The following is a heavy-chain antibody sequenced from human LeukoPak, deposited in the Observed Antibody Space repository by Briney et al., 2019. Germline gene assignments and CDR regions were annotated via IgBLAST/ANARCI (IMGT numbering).Heavy chain of an antibody. D-gene: IGHD3-16*01. Sequence: GGSLRLSCAASGFTFSSHEMNWVRQAPGKGLEWVSYISSSGSTIYYADSVKGRFTISRDNAKNSLYLQMNSLRAEDTAVYYCARVPYDYVWGSYGGDYYFDYWGQGTLVTVSS. CDR3: ARVPYDYVWGSYGGDYYFDY. J-gene: IGHJ4*02. CDR1: GFTFSSHE. CDR2: ISSSGSTI. V-gene: IGHV3-48*03.